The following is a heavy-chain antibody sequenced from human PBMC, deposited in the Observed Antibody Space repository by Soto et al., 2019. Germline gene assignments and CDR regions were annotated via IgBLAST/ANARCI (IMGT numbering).Heavy chain of an antibody. CDR2: IFYSGST. D-gene: IGHD6-13*01. J-gene: IGHJ4*02. V-gene: IGHV4-39*02. CDR1: GGSISSSSYY. CDR3: VTKEGRSWSFDY. Sequence: SETLSLTCTVSGGSISSSSYYWGWIRQPPGKGLEWIGSIFYSGSTYYKPSLKSRVNISIDTSKNHLSLKLTSVTAADTAVYYCVTKEGRSWSFDYWGQGTLVTVSS.